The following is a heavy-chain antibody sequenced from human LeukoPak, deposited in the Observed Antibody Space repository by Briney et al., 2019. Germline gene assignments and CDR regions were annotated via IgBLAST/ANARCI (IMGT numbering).Heavy chain of an antibody. CDR3: ARDSRPFLEWPEESPDDAFDI. J-gene: IGHJ3*02. CDR2: ISSSSSYI. D-gene: IGHD3-3*02. V-gene: IGHV3-21*01. Sequence: GGSLRLSCAASGFTFSSYSMNWVRQAPGKGLEWVSSISSSSSYIYYADSVKGRFTISRDNAKNSLYLQMNSLRAEDTAVYYCARDSRPFLEWPEESPDDAFDIWGQGTMVTVSS. CDR1: GFTFSSYS.